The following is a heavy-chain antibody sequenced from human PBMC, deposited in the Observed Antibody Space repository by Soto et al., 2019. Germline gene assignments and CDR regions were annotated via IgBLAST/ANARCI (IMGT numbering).Heavy chain of an antibody. J-gene: IGHJ4*02. D-gene: IGHD5-12*01. CDR2: ISGSGGST. CDR3: ARGVGDGYNYGDY. CDR1: GFTFSSYA. Sequence: EVQLLESGGGLVQPGGSLRLSCAASGFTFSSYAMSWVRQAPGKGLEWVSAISGSGGSTYYADSVKGRFTISRDNAKNSLYLQMNSLRAEDTAVYYCARGVGDGYNYGDYWGQGTLVTVSS. V-gene: IGHV3-23*01.